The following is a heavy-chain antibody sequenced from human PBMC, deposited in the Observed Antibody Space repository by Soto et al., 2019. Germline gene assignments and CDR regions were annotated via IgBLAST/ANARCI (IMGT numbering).Heavy chain of an antibody. V-gene: IGHV4-4*02. CDR1: GDSISSDKW. CDR3: ARSIDP. J-gene: IGHJ5*02. CDR2: IHHSGNS. Sequence: PSETLSLTCAVSGDSISSDKWWSWVRQPPGKGLEWIGEIHHSGNSNYNPSLKSRVIISVDTSKNQFSLKLSSVTAADTAVYYCARSIDPWGQGTLVTVS.